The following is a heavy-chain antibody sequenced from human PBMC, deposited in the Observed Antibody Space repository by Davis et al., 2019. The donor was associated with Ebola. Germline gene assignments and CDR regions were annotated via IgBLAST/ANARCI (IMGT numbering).Heavy chain of an antibody. Sequence: PGGSLRLSCAASGFTFSSYSMNWVRQAPGKGLEWVSSISSSSSYIYYADSVKGRFTISRDNAKNSLYLQMNSLRAEDTAVYYCARVSRVVPAAIGWLDDYYYMDVWGKGTTVTVSS. CDR3: ARVSRVVPAAIGWLDDYYYMDV. CDR1: GFTFSSYS. J-gene: IGHJ6*03. V-gene: IGHV3-21*01. D-gene: IGHD2-2*01. CDR2: ISSSSSYI.